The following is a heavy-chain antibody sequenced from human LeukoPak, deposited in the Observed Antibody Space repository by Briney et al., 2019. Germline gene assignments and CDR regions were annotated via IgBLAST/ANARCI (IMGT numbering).Heavy chain of an antibody. Sequence: GGSLRLSCATSGFSFSTYSMNWVRQAPGKGLEWVSYIYSSGTTIYYADSVKGRFTISRDNAKNSLYLQMNSLRDEDTDVYYCARDPHALDYWGQGTLVTVSS. J-gene: IGHJ4*02. CDR3: ARDPHALDY. CDR2: IYSSGTTI. V-gene: IGHV3-48*02. CDR1: GFSFSTYS.